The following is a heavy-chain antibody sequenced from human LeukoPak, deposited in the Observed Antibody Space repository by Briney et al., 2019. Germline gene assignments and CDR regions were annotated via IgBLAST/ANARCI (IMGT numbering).Heavy chain of an antibody. D-gene: IGHD1-26*01. CDR1: GYTFTSYG. J-gene: IGHJ4*02. V-gene: IGHV1-18*01. CDR2: VSAYNGNT. Sequence: GASVKVSCKASGYTFTSYGISWVRQAPGQGLEWMGWVSAYNGNTNYAQKLQGRVTMTTDTSTSTAYMELRSLRSDDTAVYYCARHSSGSYGPLRYFDYWGQGTLVTVSS. CDR3: ARHSSGSYGPLRYFDY.